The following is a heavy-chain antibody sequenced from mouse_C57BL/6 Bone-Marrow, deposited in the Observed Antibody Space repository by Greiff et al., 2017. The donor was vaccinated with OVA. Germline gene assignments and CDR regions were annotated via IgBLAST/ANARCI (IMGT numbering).Heavy chain of an antibody. D-gene: IGHD2-3*01. Sequence: EVQLKESGAELVRPGASVKLSCTASGFNIKDYYMHWVKQRPEQGLEWIGRIDPEDGDTEYAPKFQGKATMTADTSSNTAYLQLSSLTSEDTAVYYCTTGWLLPNWYFDVWGTGTTVTVSS. V-gene: IGHV14-1*01. CDR2: IDPEDGDT. J-gene: IGHJ1*03. CDR3: TTGWLLPNWYFDV. CDR1: GFNIKDYY.